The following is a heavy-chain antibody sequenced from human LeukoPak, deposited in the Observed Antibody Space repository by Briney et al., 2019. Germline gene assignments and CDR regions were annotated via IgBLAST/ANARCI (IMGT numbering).Heavy chain of an antibody. CDR1: GFTFSSYS. J-gene: IGHJ6*04. CDR3: AREIGYYFDNHSSRLRGRFDV. CDR2: IYSTDKT. V-gene: IGHV3-53*01. D-gene: IGHD3-22*01. Sequence: GGSLRLSCAASGFTFSSYSMNWVRQAPGKGLEWVSVIYSTDKTNYADSVQGRFTISRDPSKNTVYLQMNSLRGEYTAVYYCAREIGYYFDNHSSRLRGRFDVWGTGTTVIVSS.